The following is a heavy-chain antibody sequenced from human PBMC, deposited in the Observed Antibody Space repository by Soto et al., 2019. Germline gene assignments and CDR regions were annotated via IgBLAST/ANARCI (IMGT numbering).Heavy chain of an antibody. CDR1: GFTFSSYA. D-gene: IGHD4-17*01. CDR2: ISYDGSNK. V-gene: IGHV3-30-3*01. Sequence: QVQLVESGGGVVQPGRSLRLSCAASGFTFSSYAMHWVRQAPGKGLEWVAVISYDGSNKYYADSVKGRFTISRDNSKNTLYLQMNSLRAEDTAVYYCARGGRGDYGDKGDCWGQGTLVTVSS. CDR3: ARGGRGDYGDKGDC. J-gene: IGHJ4*02.